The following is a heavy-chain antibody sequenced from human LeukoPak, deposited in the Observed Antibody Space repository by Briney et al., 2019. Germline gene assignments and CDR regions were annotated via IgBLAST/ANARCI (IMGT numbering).Heavy chain of an antibody. CDR3: ARVLNPWFGEFAFDY. D-gene: IGHD3-10*01. V-gene: IGHV4-34*01. CDR1: GGSFSGYY. CDR2: INHSGST. Sequence: SETLSLTCAVYGGSFSGYYWSWIRQPPGKGLEWIGEINHSGSTNYNPSLKSRVTISVDTSKNQFSLKLSPVTAADTAVYYCARVLNPWFGEFAFDYWGQGTLVTVSS. J-gene: IGHJ4*02.